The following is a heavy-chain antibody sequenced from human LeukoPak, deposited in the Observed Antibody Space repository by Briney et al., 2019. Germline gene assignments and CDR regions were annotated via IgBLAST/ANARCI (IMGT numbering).Heavy chain of an antibody. CDR3: ARPNWNDFHFGY. V-gene: IGHV4-39*01. CDR1: GGSISSHSYY. J-gene: IGHJ4*02. D-gene: IGHD1-1*01. Sequence: PSETLSLTCTVSGGSISSHSYYWGWIRQPPGKGLEWIGSIYYSGNTYYNPSLKSRVTISVDTSKNQFSLKLSSVTAADTAVYYCARPNWNDFHFGYWGQGTLVTVSS. CDR2: IYYSGNT.